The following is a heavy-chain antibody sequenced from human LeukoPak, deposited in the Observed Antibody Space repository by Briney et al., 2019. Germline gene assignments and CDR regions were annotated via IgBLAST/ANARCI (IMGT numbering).Heavy chain of an antibody. Sequence: GASVKVSCKASGYTFTSYDINWVRQATGQGLEWMGWMNPNSGNTGYAQKFQGRVTMTRNTSISTAYMELSSRRSEDTAVYYCYPSPAVYQRKLRRWFDPWGQGTLVTVSS. J-gene: IGHJ5*02. CDR2: MNPNSGNT. D-gene: IGHD1-7*01. V-gene: IGHV1-8*01. CDR1: GYTFTSYD. CDR3: YPSPAVYQRKLRRWFDP.